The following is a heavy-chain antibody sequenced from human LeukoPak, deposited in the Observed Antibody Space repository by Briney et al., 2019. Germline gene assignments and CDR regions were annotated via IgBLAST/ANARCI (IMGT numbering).Heavy chain of an antibody. Sequence: GGSLRLSCAASGFTFSTYAMSWVRQAPGKGLEWVSTISGNARRTYYADSVKGRFTISRDNSKNSLYLQMNSLRAEDTAVYYCARELVPHPPHYFDYWGQGTLVTVSS. CDR1: GFTFSTYA. J-gene: IGHJ4*02. CDR3: ARELVPHPPHYFDY. D-gene: IGHD2-2*01. V-gene: IGHV3-23*01. CDR2: ISGNARRT.